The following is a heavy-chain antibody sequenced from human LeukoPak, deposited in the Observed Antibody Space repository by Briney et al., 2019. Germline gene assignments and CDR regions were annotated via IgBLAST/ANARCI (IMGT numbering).Heavy chain of an antibody. V-gene: IGHV4-39*01. D-gene: IGHD3-9*01. Sequence: PSETLSLTCTVSGGSISSSSYYWGWIRQPPGKGLEWIGSIYYSGSTYYNPSLKSRVTISVDTSKNQFSLKLSSVTAADTAVYYCARPPAGAFGILTGYYLYGMDVWGQGTTVTVSS. CDR2: IYYSGST. J-gene: IGHJ6*02. CDR3: ARPPAGAFGILTGYYLYGMDV. CDR1: GGSISSSSYY.